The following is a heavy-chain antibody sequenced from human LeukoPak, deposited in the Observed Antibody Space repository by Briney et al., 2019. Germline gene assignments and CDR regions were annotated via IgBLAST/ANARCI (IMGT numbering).Heavy chain of an antibody. CDR2: ILYDGSHK. V-gene: IGHV3-30-3*01. CDR3: ARGYCSGGSCSTIDY. D-gene: IGHD2-15*01. Sequence: GGSLRLSCAASGFTFSSYAMHWVRQAPGKGLEWVAVILYDGSHKYSADSVKGRFTISRDNSKNTLYLQMNSLRAEDTAVYYCARGYCSGGSCSTIDYWGQGTLVTASS. CDR1: GFTFSSYA. J-gene: IGHJ4*02.